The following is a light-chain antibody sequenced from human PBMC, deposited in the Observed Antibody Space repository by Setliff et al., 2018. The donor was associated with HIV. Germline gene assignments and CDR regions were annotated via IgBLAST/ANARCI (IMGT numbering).Light chain of an antibody. J-gene: IGKJ1*01. V-gene: IGKV1-39*01. CDR1: QSISNY. Sequence: DIQMTQSPSSLSASVGDRVTITCRASQSISNYLNWYQQKPGKAPKLLIYAASSLQSGVPSTFSGSGSGTDFTLTISSLQPEDFATYYCQQSYSSLTWTFGQGTKV. CDR2: AAS. CDR3: QQSYSSLTWT.